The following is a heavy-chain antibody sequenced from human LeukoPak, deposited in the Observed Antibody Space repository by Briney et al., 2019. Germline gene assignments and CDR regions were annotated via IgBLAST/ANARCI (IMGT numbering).Heavy chain of an antibody. D-gene: IGHD6-19*01. J-gene: IGHJ4*02. CDR3: ARGAPLGSGWYRGFDY. CDR1: GFTFSNYW. Sequence: PGGSLRLSCAGSGFTFSNYWMHWVRQAPGKGLVWVSRIYTDGSSTDYADSVKGRFTISRDNAKNTLYLQMNSLRAEDTAVYYCARGAPLGSGWYRGFDYWGQGTLVTVSS. V-gene: IGHV3-74*01. CDR2: IYTDGSST.